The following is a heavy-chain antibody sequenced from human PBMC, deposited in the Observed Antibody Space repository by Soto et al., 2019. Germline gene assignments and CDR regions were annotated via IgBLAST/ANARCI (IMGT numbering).Heavy chain of an antibody. V-gene: IGHV1-69*06. CDR1: GGTFSSYA. CDR2: IIPIFGTA. D-gene: IGHD6-19*01. CDR3: ARVPVAGTILSRAFDI. J-gene: IGHJ3*02. Sequence: SVKVSCKASGGTFSSYAISWVRQAPGQGLEWMGGIIPIFGTANYAQKFQGRVTITADKSTSTAYMELSSLRSEDTAVYYCARVPVAGTILSRAFDIWGQGTMVT.